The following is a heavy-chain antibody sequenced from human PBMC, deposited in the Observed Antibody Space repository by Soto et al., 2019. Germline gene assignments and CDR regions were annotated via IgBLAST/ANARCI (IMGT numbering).Heavy chain of an antibody. V-gene: IGHV1-69*01. J-gene: IGHJ6*02. Sequence: QVQLVQSGAEVKKPGSSVTVSCKTSGGTFSKDAINWVRQAPGQGLEWMGLLIPVFGSPIYAQKFQGRMRLPAGESPSTAFMDLSTLRSEDTAVYYCTRVLGYTFEPGKTRYSAMDVWGQGTTVSVSS. CDR3: TRVLGYTFEPGKTRYSAMDV. CDR1: GGTFSKDA. CDR2: LIPVFGSP. D-gene: IGHD5-18*01.